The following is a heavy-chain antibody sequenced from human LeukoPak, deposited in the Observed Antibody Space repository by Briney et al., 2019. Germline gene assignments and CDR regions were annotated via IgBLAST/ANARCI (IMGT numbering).Heavy chain of an antibody. V-gene: IGHV5-51*01. Sequence: GESLKISCKGSGYSFTSHWIGWVRQMPGKGLEWMGIIYPGDSDTTYSPSFRGQVTISADKSTSTAYLQWRSLWASDTAMYYCARGAIPAAVTGGADFDYWGQGTLVTVSS. CDR3: ARGAIPAAVTGGADFDY. D-gene: IGHD6-13*01. J-gene: IGHJ4*02. CDR2: IYPGDSDT. CDR1: GYSFTSHW.